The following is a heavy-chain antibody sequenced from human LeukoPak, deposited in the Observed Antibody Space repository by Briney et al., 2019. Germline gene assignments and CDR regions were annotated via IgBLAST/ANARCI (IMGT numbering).Heavy chain of an antibody. J-gene: IGHJ4*02. CDR2: ISGSGGST. CDR3: VKRQCSGGSCYFIDY. CDR1: GFTFSSYA. V-gene: IGHV3-23*01. Sequence: QTGGSLRLSCAASGFTFSSYAMTWVRQAPGKGLELVSVISGSGGSTYYADSVKGRFTISRDDSKNTVYLQMNSLRVEDTAVYYCVKRQCSGGSCYFIDYWGQGTLVTVSS. D-gene: IGHD2-15*01.